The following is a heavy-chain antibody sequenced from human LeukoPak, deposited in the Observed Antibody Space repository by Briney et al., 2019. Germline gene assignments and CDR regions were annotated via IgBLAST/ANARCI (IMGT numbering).Heavy chain of an antibody. CDR3: AKSERRPAVNWFDP. J-gene: IGHJ5*02. V-gene: IGHV1-18*01. D-gene: IGHD1-1*01. CDR1: GGTFSSYA. CDR2: ISAYNGNT. Sequence: ASVKVSCKASGGTFSSYAISWVRQAPGQGLEWMGWISAYNGNTNYAQKLQGRVTMTTDTSTSTAYMELRSLRSDDTAVYYCAKSERRPAVNWFDPWGQGTLVTVSS.